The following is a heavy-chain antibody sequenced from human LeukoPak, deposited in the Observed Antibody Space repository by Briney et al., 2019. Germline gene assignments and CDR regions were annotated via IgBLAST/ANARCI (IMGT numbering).Heavy chain of an antibody. Sequence: GRSLRLSCAASGFTFSSYGMHWVRQAPGKGLEWVAVISYDGSNKYYVDSVKGRFTISRDNSKNTLYLQMNSLRAEDTAVYYCTKDPSDVVVADPWGQGTLVTVSS. V-gene: IGHV3-30*18. J-gene: IGHJ5*02. CDR1: GFTFSSYG. CDR2: ISYDGSNK. CDR3: TKDPSDVVVADP. D-gene: IGHD2-2*01.